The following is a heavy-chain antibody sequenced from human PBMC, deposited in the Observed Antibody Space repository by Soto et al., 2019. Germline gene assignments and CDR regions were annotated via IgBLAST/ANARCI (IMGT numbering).Heavy chain of an antibody. CDR3: ARGNSPVNVH. V-gene: IGHV3-48*03. D-gene: IGHD3-16*02. CDR1: GFTFSSYV. CDR2: ITSSGSTT. Sequence: GGSLRLSCAASGFTFSSYVMNWVRQAPGKGLEWVSYITSSGSTTYYADSVKGRFTISRDNAASSLYLQMNSLRAEDTAVYYCARGNSPVNVHWGQGTPVTVSS. J-gene: IGHJ4*02.